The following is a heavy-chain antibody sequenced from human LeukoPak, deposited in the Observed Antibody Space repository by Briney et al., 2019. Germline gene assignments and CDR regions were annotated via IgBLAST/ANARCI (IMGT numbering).Heavy chain of an antibody. CDR1: GFTFSSYS. Sequence: GGSLRLSCAASGFTFSSYSMNWVRQAPGKGLEWVSYISSSSSTIYYADSVKGRFTISRDNAKNSLYLQMNSLRAEDTAVYYCARGNDYGDYVAYFQHWGQGTLVTVSS. V-gene: IGHV3-48*01. CDR3: ARGNDYGDYVAYFQH. J-gene: IGHJ1*01. CDR2: ISSSSSTI. D-gene: IGHD4-17*01.